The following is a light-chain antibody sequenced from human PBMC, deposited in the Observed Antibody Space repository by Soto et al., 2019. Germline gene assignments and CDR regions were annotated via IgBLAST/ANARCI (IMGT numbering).Light chain of an antibody. Sequence: QSVLTQPRSVSGSPGQSVTISCTGTSSDFGGYNYVSWYQQHPGEAPKLMIYDVSKRPSGVPDRFSGSKSGNTASLTISGLQAEDEADYYCCSYAGSYTFEVFGTGTKVTVL. V-gene: IGLV2-11*01. CDR2: DVS. CDR3: CSYAGSYTFEV. J-gene: IGLJ1*01. CDR1: SSDFGGYNY.